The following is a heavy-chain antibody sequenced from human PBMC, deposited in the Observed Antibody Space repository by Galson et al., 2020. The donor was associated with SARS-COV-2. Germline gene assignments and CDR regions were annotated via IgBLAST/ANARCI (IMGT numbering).Heavy chain of an antibody. V-gene: IGHV4-39*01. CDR3: ARLLDCSGGSCPHNWFDP. J-gene: IGHJ5*02. CDR1: GGSISSSSYY. Sequence: SETLSLTCTVSGGSISSSSYYWGWIRQPPGKGLEWIGSIYYSGSTYYNPSLKSRVTISVDTSKNQFSMKLSSVTAADTAVYYCARLLDCSGGSCPHNWFDPWGQGTLVTVSS. D-gene: IGHD2-15*01. CDR2: IYYSGST.